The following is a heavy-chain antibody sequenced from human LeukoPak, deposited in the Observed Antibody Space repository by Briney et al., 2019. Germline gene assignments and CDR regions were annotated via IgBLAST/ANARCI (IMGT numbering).Heavy chain of an antibody. J-gene: IGHJ6*03. CDR2: INPNGGDT. D-gene: IGHD1-1*01. CDR1: GYTFTDHY. V-gene: IGHV1-2*02. Sequence: ASVKVSCKASGYTFTDHYLDWVRQAPGQGLEWMGWINPNGGDTNYAQKFQGRVTMTRDTSISTVYMELSGLRSDDTAVYYCAKSNNWNVDDYCYYMDVWGKGTTVTISS. CDR3: AKSNNWNVDDYCYYMDV.